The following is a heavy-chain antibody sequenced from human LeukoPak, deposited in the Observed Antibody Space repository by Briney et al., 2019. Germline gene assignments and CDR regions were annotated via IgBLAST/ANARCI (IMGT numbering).Heavy chain of an antibody. V-gene: IGHV3-23*01. Sequence: SGGSLRLSCAASGFTFSSHGTSWVRQAPGKGLEWVSFLSSYGGSIYYADSVKGRFTISRDNSKNTLYLQMNSLRAGDTAIYYCAKGGGRTGGAFDIWGQGTMVTVSS. J-gene: IGHJ3*02. D-gene: IGHD1-14*01. CDR3: AKGGGRTGGAFDI. CDR1: GFTFSSHG. CDR2: LSSYGGSI.